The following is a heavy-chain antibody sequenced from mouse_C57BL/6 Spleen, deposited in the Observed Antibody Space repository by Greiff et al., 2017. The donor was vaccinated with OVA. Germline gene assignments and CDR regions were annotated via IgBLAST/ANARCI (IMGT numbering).Heavy chain of an antibody. CDR1: GYSFTDYN. CDR3: ARTYYSNHWYFDV. V-gene: IGHV1-39*01. D-gene: IGHD2-5*01. CDR2: INPNYGTT. Sequence: EVKLMESGPELVKPGASVKISCKASGYSFTDYNMNWVKQSNGKSLEWIGVINPNYGTTSYNQKFKGKATLTVDQSSSTAYMQLNSLTSEDSAVYYCARTYYSNHWYFDVWGTGTTVTVSA. J-gene: IGHJ1*03.